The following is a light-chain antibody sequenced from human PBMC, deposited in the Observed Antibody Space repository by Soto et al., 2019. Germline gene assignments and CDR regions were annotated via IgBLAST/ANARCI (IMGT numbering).Light chain of an antibody. CDR1: QSISSW. V-gene: IGKV1-5*01. CDR2: AAS. J-gene: IGKJ1*01. CDR3: QQYYSFPWT. Sequence: DIQMTQSPSTLSASVGDRVTITCRASQSISSWLAWYQQKPGKAPELLIYAASTLQSGVPSRFSGSGSGTDFNLTISCLQSEDFATYYCQQYYSFPWTFGQGTKVDIK.